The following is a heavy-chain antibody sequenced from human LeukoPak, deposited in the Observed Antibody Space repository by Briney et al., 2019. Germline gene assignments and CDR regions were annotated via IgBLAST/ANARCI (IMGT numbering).Heavy chain of an antibody. Sequence: SETLSLTCTVSGGSFSSGSYYCSWIRRPAGEGLEWIGRIYTSGSTNYTPSLKSRVTISVDTSKNQFSLKLSSVTAADTAVYYCARALLYGSGSHFDYWGQGTLVTVSS. CDR2: IYTSGST. CDR3: ARALLYGSGSHFDY. CDR1: GGSFSSGSYY. D-gene: IGHD3-10*01. V-gene: IGHV4-61*02. J-gene: IGHJ4*02.